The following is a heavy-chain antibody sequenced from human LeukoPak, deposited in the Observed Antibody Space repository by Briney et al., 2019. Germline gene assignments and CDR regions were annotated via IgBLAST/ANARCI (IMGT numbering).Heavy chain of an antibody. V-gene: IGHV3-21*01. J-gene: IGHJ4*02. CDR2: ISGSSSYI. Sequence: GGSLRLSCAASGFTFSNYNIHWVRQAPGKGLAWVSSISGSSSYIYYADSVKGRFTISRDNAKNSLYLQMNSLRAEDTALHYCARESLWFGGLFDYWGQGALVTVSS. CDR1: GFTFSNYN. D-gene: IGHD3-10*01. CDR3: ARESLWFGGLFDY.